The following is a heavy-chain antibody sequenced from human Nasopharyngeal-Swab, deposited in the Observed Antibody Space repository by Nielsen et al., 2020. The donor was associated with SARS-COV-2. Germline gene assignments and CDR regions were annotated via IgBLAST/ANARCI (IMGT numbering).Heavy chain of an antibody. V-gene: IGHV3-23*01. CDR3: AKVWGPTFGGVIVWPYYFDY. CDR1: GFTFSSYG. J-gene: IGHJ4*02. Sequence: GGSLRLSCAASGFTFSSYGMHWVRQAPGKGLEWVAAISGSGGSTYYADSVKGRFTISRDNSKNTLYLQMNSLRAEDTAVYYCAKVWGPTFGGVIVWPYYFDYWGQGTLVTVSS. D-gene: IGHD3-16*02. CDR2: ISGSGGST.